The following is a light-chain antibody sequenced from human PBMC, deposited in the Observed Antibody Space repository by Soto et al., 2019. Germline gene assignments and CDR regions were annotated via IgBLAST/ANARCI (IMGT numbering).Light chain of an antibody. J-gene: IGLJ1*01. V-gene: IGLV2-11*01. CDR3: CSHAGTYTYV. CDR1: SSDVGGYNY. CDR2: DVT. Sequence: QSALTQPRSLTRSPGQSLTISCTGTSSDVGGYNYVSWYQQYPGQVPKLMIYDVTKRPSGVPDRFSGSKSGNTASLTISGLQAEDEADYYCCSHAGTYTYVFGTGTKVTV.